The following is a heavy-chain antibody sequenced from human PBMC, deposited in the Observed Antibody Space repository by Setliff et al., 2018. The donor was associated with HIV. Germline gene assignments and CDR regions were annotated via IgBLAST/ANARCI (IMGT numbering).Heavy chain of an antibody. CDR1: GGSISSGGSY. CDR3: VMGWLLAFDI. Sequence: PSETLSLTCTVSGGSISSGGSYWRWIRQHPGKGLEWIGYIYYSGSTSYNPSLKSRATISVDTSKNHFSLRLSSVTAADTAVYYCVMGWLLAFDIWGQGTMVTVSS. CDR2: IYYSGST. J-gene: IGHJ3*02. V-gene: IGHV4-31*02. D-gene: IGHD3-3*01.